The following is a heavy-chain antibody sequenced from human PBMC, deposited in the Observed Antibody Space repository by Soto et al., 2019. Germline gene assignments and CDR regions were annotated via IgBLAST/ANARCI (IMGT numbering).Heavy chain of an antibody. D-gene: IGHD3-10*01. CDR2: IYYSGST. V-gene: IGHV4-59*01. J-gene: IGHJ4*02. CDR3: ARLNVRYGSGSYYNGGKRGKFDY. CDR1: GGSISSYY. Sequence: SETLSLTCTVSGGSISSYYWSWIRQPPGKGLEWIGYIYYSGSTNYNPSLKSRVTISVDTSKNQFSLKLSSVTAADTAVYYCARLNVRYGSGSYYNGGKRGKFDYWGQGTLVTVSS.